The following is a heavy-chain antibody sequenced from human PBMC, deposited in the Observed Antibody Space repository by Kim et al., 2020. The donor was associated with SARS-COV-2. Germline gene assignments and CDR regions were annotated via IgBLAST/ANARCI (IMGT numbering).Heavy chain of an antibody. CDR1: GFTFSSYA. J-gene: IGHJ4*02. D-gene: IGHD3-22*01. Sequence: GGSLRLSCAASGFTFSSYAMHWVRQAPGKGLEWVAVISYDGSNKYYADSVKGRFTISRDNSKNTLYLQMNSLRAEDTAVYYCARDPGITMIVVVYWGQGTLVTVSS. CDR2: ISYDGSNK. CDR3: ARDPGITMIVVVY. V-gene: IGHV3-30*04.